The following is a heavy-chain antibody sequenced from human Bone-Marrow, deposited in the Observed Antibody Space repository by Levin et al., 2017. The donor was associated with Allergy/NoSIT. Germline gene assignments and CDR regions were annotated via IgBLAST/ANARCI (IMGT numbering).Heavy chain of an antibody. J-gene: IGHJ4*02. V-gene: IGHV4-39*07. CDR3: ARRLVDYYDSSGYDY. D-gene: IGHD3-22*01. Sequence: PSETLSLTCTVSGGSISSSSYYWGWIRQPPGKGLEWIGSIYYSGSTYYNPSLKSRVTISVDTSKNQFSLKLSSVTAADTAVYYCARRLVDYYDSSGYDYWGQGTLVTVSS. CDR2: IYYSGST. CDR1: GGSISSSSYY.